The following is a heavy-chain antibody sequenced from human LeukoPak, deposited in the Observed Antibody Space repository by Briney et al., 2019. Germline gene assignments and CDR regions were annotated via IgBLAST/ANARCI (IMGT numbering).Heavy chain of an antibody. CDR1: GGSISSSSYY. D-gene: IGHD3-3*01. CDR3: ARHEGSLLRFLEPNHGWFDP. CDR2: IYYSGST. Sequence: SETLSLNCTVSGGSISSSSYYWGWIRQPPGKGLESIGSIYYSGSTYYNPSLKSRVTISVDTSKNQFSLKLSSVTAADTVVYYCARHEGSLLRFLEPNHGWFDPWGQGTLVTVSS. V-gene: IGHV4-39*01. J-gene: IGHJ5*02.